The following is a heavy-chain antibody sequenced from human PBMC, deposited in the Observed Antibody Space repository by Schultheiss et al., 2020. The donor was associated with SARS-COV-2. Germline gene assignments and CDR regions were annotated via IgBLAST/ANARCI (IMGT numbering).Heavy chain of an antibody. V-gene: IGHV3-48*03. CDR2: ISSSGSTI. J-gene: IGHJ6*02. Sequence: GESLKISCAASGFTFSSYEMNWVRQAPGKGLEWVSYISSSGSTIYYADSVKGRFTISRDNAKNSLYLQMNSLRAEDTAVYYCARGEGGAAYYYYYGMDVWGQGTTVTVSS. CDR1: GFTFSSYE. CDR3: ARGEGGAAYYYYYGMDV. D-gene: IGHD1-26*01.